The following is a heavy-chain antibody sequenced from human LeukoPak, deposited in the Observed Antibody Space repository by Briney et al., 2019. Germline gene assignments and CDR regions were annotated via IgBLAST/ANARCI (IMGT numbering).Heavy chain of an antibody. D-gene: IGHD3-10*01. CDR2: ISYDGSNK. CDR1: GFTFSSYA. J-gene: IGHJ5*02. Sequence: GGSLRLSCAASGFTFSSYAMHWVRQAPGKGLEWVAVISYDGSNKYYADSVKGRFTISRDNSKNMLYLLMNSLRVEDTAVYYCAGSLLWFGDPHWFGPWGQGTLVTVSS. CDR3: AGSLLWFGDPHWFGP. V-gene: IGHV3-30-3*01.